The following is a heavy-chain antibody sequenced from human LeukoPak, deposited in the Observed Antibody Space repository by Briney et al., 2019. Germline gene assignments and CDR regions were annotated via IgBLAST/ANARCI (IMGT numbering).Heavy chain of an antibody. J-gene: IGHJ4*02. V-gene: IGHV4-61*02. CDR2: IYPSGDS. CDR1: GGSISSGSFY. CDR3: ARGYDRNGYQSRGFDY. Sequence: SETLSLTCTVSGGSISSGSFYWSWIRQTAGKGQEWIGRIYPSGDSQYSPSFRSRATISLDTRNQFSLKLSSVTAADTAVYFCARGYDRNGYQSRGFDYWGQGALVNVSS. D-gene: IGHD3-22*01.